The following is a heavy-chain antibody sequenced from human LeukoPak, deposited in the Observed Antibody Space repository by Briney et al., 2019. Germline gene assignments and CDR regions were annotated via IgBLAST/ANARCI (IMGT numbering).Heavy chain of an antibody. CDR2: LYYTGSA. CDR3: ARLWSGYNFDY. Sequence: NPSETLSLTCGVSGYSISSGFYWGWIRQPPGKGLQWIGSLYYTGSAEYKPSLNGRPTMSMDQSKHPFSLNLTSVTTSDTAVYYCARLWSGYNFDYWGQGTLVTVSS. J-gene: IGHJ4*02. D-gene: IGHD5-24*01. CDR1: GYSISSGFY. V-gene: IGHV4-38-2*01.